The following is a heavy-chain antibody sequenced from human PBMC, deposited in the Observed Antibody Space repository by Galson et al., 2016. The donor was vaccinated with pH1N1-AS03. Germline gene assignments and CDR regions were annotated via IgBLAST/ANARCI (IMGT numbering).Heavy chain of an antibody. V-gene: IGHV2-70*04. J-gene: IGHJ5*02. CDR3: ARYFYGDYSNWFDP. CDR1: GFSLSTGGMR. CDR2: IDWDDGT. D-gene: IGHD4-17*01. Sequence: PALVKPTQTLTLTCTVSGFSLSTGGMRVSWIRQPPGRALEWLGRIDWDDGTFYSTSLKTRLTISKDTSKNQVVLTMTNMDPVDTGTYYCARYFYGDYSNWFDPWGQGTLVTVSS.